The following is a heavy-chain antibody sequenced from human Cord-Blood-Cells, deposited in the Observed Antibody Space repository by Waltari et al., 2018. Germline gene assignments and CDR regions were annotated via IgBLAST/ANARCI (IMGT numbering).Heavy chain of an antibody. V-gene: IGHV4-34*01. J-gene: IGHJ3*02. CDR2: INHSGST. CDR1: GGSFSGYY. CDR3: ASTCEGTAMVTFGALDI. Sequence: QVQLQQWGAGLLKPSETLSLTCAVYGGSFSGYYWSWIRQPPGKGLEWIGEINHSGSTNYHPSLKRRVTRSVDTSKNQFSLKLSSVTAADTAVYYCASTCEGTAMVTFGALDIWGQGTMVTVSS. D-gene: IGHD5-18*01.